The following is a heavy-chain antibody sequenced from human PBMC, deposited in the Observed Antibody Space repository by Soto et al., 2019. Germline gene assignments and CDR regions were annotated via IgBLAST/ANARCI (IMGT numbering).Heavy chain of an antibody. CDR1: GFTFSSYA. V-gene: IGHV3-23*01. CDR3: ARGLGCCSSTSCFDWFDP. CDR2: ISGSGGST. J-gene: IGHJ5*02. D-gene: IGHD2-2*01. Sequence: GGSLRLSCAASGFTFSSYAMGWVRQAPGKGLEWVSAISGSGGSTYYADSVKGRFTISRDNSKNTLYLQMNSLRAEDTAVYYCARGLGCCSSTSCFDWFDPWGQGTLVTVSS.